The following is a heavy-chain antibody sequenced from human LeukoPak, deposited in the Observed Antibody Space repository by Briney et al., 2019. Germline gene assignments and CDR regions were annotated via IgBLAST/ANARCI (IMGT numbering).Heavy chain of an antibody. CDR2: IYYSGST. CDR1: GGSISSYY. V-gene: IGHV4-59*01. D-gene: IGHD1-1*01. CDR3: ARSTGTNYYYYGMDV. Sequence: PSETLSLTCTVSGGSISSYYWSWIRQPPGKGLEWIGYIYYSGSTNYNPSLKSRVTISVDTPKNQFSLKLSSVTAADTAVYYCARSTGTNYYYYGMDVWGQGTTVTVSS. J-gene: IGHJ6*02.